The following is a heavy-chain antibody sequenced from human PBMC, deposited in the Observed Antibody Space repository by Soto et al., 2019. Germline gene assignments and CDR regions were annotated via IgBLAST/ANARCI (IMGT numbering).Heavy chain of an antibody. Sequence: DVQLLESGGGLVQPGGSLRLSCAASGFIFSDYAMTWVRQAPGKGLEWVSGIGGGGSDTYCVDSVKGRFTISRDNSKNTLYLQMNSLRAEDTALYYCAKDAVPFNGQWDWFDSWGQGTLVTVSS. CDR3: AKDAVPFNGQWDWFDS. J-gene: IGHJ5*01. V-gene: IGHV3-23*01. D-gene: IGHD6-19*01. CDR1: GFIFSDYA. CDR2: IGGGGSDT.